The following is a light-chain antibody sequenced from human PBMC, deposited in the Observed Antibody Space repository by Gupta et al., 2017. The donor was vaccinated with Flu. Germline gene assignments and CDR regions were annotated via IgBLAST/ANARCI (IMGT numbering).Light chain of an antibody. Sequence: EIVLIQSPATLSVSPGERATLSCRASQSVSSYLAWYQLKPGQAPRLLIYDASNRATGIPARFSGSGSGTDFTLTISILEPEDFAVYYCQQRSNWPPGFTFGQGTKLEIK. CDR1: QSVSSY. CDR3: QQRSNWPPGFT. J-gene: IGKJ2*01. CDR2: DAS. V-gene: IGKV3-11*01.